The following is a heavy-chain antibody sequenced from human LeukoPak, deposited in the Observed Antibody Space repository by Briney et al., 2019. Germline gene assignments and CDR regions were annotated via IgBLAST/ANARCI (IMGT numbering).Heavy chain of an antibody. CDR2: IKQDGSEK. Sequence: GGSLRLSCAASGFTFSSYWMSWVRQAPGKGLEWVANIKQDGSEKYYVDSVKGRFTISRDNAKNSLCLQMNSLRAEDTAVYYCARGGGILRFLEWLSPRGMDVWGQGTTVTVSS. CDR1: GFTFSSYW. D-gene: IGHD3-3*01. V-gene: IGHV3-7*01. J-gene: IGHJ6*02. CDR3: ARGGGILRFLEWLSPRGMDV.